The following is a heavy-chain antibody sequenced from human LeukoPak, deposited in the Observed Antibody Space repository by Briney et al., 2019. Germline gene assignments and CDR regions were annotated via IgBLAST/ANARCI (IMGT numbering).Heavy chain of an antibody. CDR1: GFTFSGYG. D-gene: IGHD6-19*01. CDR2: ISTTSSTI. CDR3: ARGKEKWLDHFDY. V-gene: IGHV3-48*02. J-gene: IGHJ4*02. Sequence: GGSLRLSCAASGFTFSGYGMTWVRQAPGKGLEWVSYISTTSSTIYYADSVKGRFTMSRDNAKNSLYLQMDSLSDEDTAVYYCARGKEKWLDHFDYWGQGSLVTVSS.